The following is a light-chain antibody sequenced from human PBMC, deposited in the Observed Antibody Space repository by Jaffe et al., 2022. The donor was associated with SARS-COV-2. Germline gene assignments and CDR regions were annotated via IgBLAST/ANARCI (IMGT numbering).Light chain of an antibody. CDR3: QQYNNWPPWT. CDR2: GAS. V-gene: IGKV3-15*01. CDR1: QSVGSN. Sequence: EIVMTQSPGTLSVSPGERATLSCRASQSVGSNLAWYQQKPGQAPRLLIYGASTRATGIPARFSGSGSGTEFTLTISSLQSEDFAVYYCQQYNNWPPWTFGQGTNVEI. J-gene: IGKJ1*01.